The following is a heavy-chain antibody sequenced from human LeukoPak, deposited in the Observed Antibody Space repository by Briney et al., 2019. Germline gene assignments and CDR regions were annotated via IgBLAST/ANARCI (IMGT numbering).Heavy chain of an antibody. CDR2: INHSGST. CDR1: GGFFSGDY. J-gene: IGHJ6*02. Sequence: SETLSLTCAVYGGFFSGDYWSWIRQPPGKGLEWIGEINHSGSTNYNPSLKSRVTISVDTSKNQFSLKLSSVTAADTAVYYCARGITMVRGVIGPYYYYGMDVWGQGTTVTVSS. CDR3: ARGITMVRGVIGPYYYYGMDV. V-gene: IGHV4-34*01. D-gene: IGHD3-10*01.